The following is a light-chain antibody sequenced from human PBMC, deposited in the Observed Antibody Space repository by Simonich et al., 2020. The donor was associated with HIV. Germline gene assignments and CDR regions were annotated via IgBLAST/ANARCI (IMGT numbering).Light chain of an antibody. CDR2: GAF. Sequence: DIVMTQSPDSLAVSLGERATINCKSSRSVLYSSNNKSYLAWYQQKPGQPPNLLLYGAFHRESGVPDRFSASGSGTDFTLTISSLQAEDVAVYYCQQYYSTPLTFGGGTKLEIK. CDR1: RSVLYSSNNKSY. V-gene: IGKV4-1*01. CDR3: QQYYSTPLT. J-gene: IGKJ4*01.